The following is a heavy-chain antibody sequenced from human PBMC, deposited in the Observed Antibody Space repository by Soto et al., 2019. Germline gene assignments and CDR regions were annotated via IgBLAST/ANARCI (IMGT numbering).Heavy chain of an antibody. Sequence: GGSLRLSCAASGFTFSSYGMHWVRQAPGKGLEWVAVIWYDGSNKYYADSVKGRFTISRDNSKNTLYLQMNSLRAEDTAVYYCARGPPPTSDCSSTRCYASADNYYFDYWGQGTLVTVSS. CDR3: ARGPPPTSDCSSTRCYASADNYYFDY. CDR2: IWYDGSNK. V-gene: IGHV3-33*01. CDR1: GFTFSSYG. J-gene: IGHJ4*02. D-gene: IGHD2-2*01.